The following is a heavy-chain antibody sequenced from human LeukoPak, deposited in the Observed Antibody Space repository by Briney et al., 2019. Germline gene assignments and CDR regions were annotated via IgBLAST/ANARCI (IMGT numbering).Heavy chain of an antibody. CDR1: GFTFSGYY. CDR3: ARDSRASIVGAYYYYGMDV. D-gene: IGHD1-26*01. Sequence: GGSLRLSCAASGFTFSGYYMSWIRQAPGKGLEWVSYISSSGSTIYYADSVKGRFTISRDNAKNSLYLQMNSLRAEDTAVYYCARDSRASIVGAYYYYGMDVWGQGTTVTVSS. J-gene: IGHJ6*02. V-gene: IGHV3-11*04. CDR2: ISSSGSTI.